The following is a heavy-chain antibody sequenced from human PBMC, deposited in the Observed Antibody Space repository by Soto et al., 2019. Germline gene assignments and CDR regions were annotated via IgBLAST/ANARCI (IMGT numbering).Heavy chain of an antibody. CDR1: GGSFSGYY. CDR3: ARGPDSGSYGVKDDY. V-gene: IGHV4-34*01. CDR2: INHSGST. Sequence: SETLSLTCAVYGGSFSGYYWSWIRQPPGKGLEWIGEINHSGSTNYNPSLKSRVTISVDTSKNQFSLKLSSVTAADTAVYYCARGPDSGSYGVKDDYWGQGTLVTVSS. J-gene: IGHJ4*02. D-gene: IGHD1-26*01.